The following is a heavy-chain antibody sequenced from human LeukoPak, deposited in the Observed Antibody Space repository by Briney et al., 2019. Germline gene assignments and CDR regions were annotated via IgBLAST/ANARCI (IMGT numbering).Heavy chain of an antibody. Sequence: SETLSLTCSVSGGSISTYYWSWIRQPPGKGLGWIGYIDYSGSTNYNPSLKSRVSISVDTSKKQFSLKLSSVTAADAAVYYCARVGPWCFDLWGRGTLVTVSS. CDR1: GGSISTYY. V-gene: IGHV4-59*01. CDR2: IDYSGST. CDR3: ARVGPWCFDL. J-gene: IGHJ2*01.